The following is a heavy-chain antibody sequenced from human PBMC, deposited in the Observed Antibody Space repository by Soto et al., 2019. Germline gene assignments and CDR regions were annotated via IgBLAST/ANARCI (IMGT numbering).Heavy chain of an antibody. CDR3: GKVLVGATGHTDSDS. V-gene: IGHV4-39*01. Sequence: SETLSLTCTVSGGSIYRSGYYWGWIRQPPGRGLEWLGNIDSNGVTYSNPSLKSRVTISRDTSKNQFSLKLTSVTAEDTALYYCGKVLVGATGHTDSDSWGPGTLVTVSS. CDR1: GGSIYRSGYY. D-gene: IGHD2-15*01. CDR2: IDSNGVT. J-gene: IGHJ4*02.